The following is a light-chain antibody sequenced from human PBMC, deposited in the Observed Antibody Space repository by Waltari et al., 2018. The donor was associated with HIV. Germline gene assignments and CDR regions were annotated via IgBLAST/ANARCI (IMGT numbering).Light chain of an antibody. CDR1: SSHICRNY. V-gene: IGLV1-47*01. CDR2: RND. Sequence: QSVLTQPPSASGTPGQRVTISCSGGSSHICRNYVFCYQLLPGTAPKLLVYRNDQGHSGVPDRPAGSNSGTSASLAIRGLRSEDEADYYCAAGDDSLSGYVFGTGTKVTVL. CDR3: AAGDDSLSGYV. J-gene: IGLJ1*01.